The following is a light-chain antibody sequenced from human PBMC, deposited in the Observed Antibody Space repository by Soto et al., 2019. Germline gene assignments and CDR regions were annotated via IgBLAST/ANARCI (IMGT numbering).Light chain of an antibody. J-gene: IGKJ1*01. CDR3: QQYNNWPWT. V-gene: IGKV3-15*01. CDR1: QSVSSN. CDR2: GAS. Sequence: EIVMTQSPATLSVSPGERATLSCRASQSVSSNLAWYQQKPGQAPRLLIYGASTRATGIPARFSGSGSGTEFTLTISSLQSEHFAVYYCQQYNNWPWTFGQGTTVEI.